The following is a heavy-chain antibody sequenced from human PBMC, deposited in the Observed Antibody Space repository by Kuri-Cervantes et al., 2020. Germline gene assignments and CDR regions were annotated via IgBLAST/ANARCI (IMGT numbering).Heavy chain of an antibody. CDR1: GFTFSSYG. J-gene: IGHJ4*02. CDR2: ISYDGSNK. Sequence: GGSLRLSCAASGFTFSSYGMHWVRQAPGKGLEWVAVISYDGSNKYYADSVKGRFTVSRDNAKNSLYLQMNSLRAEDTAVYYCARDAAADTLGYWGQGTLVTVSS. CDR3: ARDAAADTLGY. D-gene: IGHD6-13*01. V-gene: IGHV3-30-3*01.